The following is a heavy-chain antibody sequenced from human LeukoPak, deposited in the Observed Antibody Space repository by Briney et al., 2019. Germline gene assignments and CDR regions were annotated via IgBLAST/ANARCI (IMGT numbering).Heavy chain of an antibody. Sequence: ASVKVSCKASGYTFTSYGISWVRQAPGQGLEWMGWISAYNGNTNYAQKFQGRVTITADESTSTAYMELSSLRSEDTAVYYCARASGLRYFDWLLGYWGQGTLVTVSS. CDR2: ISAYNGNT. V-gene: IGHV1-18*01. CDR3: ARASGLRYFDWLLGY. J-gene: IGHJ4*02. CDR1: GYTFTSYG. D-gene: IGHD3-9*01.